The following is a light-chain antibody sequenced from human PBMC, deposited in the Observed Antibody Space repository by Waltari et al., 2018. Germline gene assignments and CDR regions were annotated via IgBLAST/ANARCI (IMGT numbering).Light chain of an antibody. CDR2: VNSDGSH. CDR3: QTGGHGTWV. J-gene: IGLJ3*02. Sequence: QLVLTQSPSASASLGASVKLTCTLSSGHSSNIIAWHQQQPEKGPRHLLKVNSDGSHSKGEEMPARGSGSCSRAERYRTISSLQSEDEADYYCQTGGHGTWVFGGGTKLTVL. V-gene: IGLV4-69*01. CDR1: SGHSSNI.